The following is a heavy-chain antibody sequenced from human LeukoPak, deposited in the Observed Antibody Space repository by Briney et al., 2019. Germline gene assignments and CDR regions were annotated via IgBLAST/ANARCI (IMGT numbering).Heavy chain of an antibody. V-gene: IGHV4-59*01. CDR3: AREWRTDYGDETYNWFDP. CDR2: IYYSGST. D-gene: IGHD4-17*01. Sequence: SETLSLTCTVSGGSISSYYWSWIRQPPGKGLEWIGYIYYSGSTNYNPSLKSRVTISVDTSKNQFSLKLSSVTAADTAVYYCAREWRTDYGDETYNWFDPWGQGTLVTVSS. CDR1: GGSISSYY. J-gene: IGHJ5*02.